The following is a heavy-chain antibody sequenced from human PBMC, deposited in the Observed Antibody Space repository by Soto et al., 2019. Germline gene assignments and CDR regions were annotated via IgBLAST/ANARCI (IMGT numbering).Heavy chain of an antibody. D-gene: IGHD7-27*01. CDR1: GGSSSSYY. Sequence: PSESLSLTGTVPGGSSSSYYWSWIRQPPGKGLEWIGYIYYSGSTNYNPSLKSRVTISVDTSKNQFSLKLSSVTAADTAVYYCAGSWGFYYFDYWGQGTLVTVSS. CDR2: IYYSGST. J-gene: IGHJ4*02. CDR3: AGSWGFYYFDY. V-gene: IGHV4-59*01.